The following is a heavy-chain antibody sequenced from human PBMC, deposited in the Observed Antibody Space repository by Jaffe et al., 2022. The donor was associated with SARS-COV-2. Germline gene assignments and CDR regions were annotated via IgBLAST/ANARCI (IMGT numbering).Heavy chain of an antibody. V-gene: IGHV3-30-3*01. Sequence: QVQLVESGGGVVQPGRSLRLSCAASGFTFSSYAMHWVRQAPGKGLEWVAVISYDGSNKYYADSVKGRFTISRDNSKNTLYLQMNSLRAEDTAVYYCARDIPIAAAGTGVFDYWGQGTLVTVSS. J-gene: IGHJ4*02. CDR1: GFTFSSYA. CDR2: ISYDGSNK. D-gene: IGHD6-13*01. CDR3: ARDIPIAAAGTGVFDY.